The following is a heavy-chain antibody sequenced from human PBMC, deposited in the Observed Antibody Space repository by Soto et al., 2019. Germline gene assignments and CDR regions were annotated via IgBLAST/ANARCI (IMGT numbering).Heavy chain of an antibody. V-gene: IGHV2-5*02. Sequence: QITLKESGPTLVKPTQTLTLTCTFSGFSLSTSGVGVGWIRQPPGKALEWLALIYWDDDKRYSPSLKSRLTITKDNSKNQVVLTMTNMDPVDTASYYCAHSLNLGGWCVWFYFDYWGQGTLVSVSS. CDR3: AHSLNLGGWCVWFYFDY. CDR2: IYWDDDK. CDR1: GFSLSTSGVG. J-gene: IGHJ4*02. D-gene: IGHD6-19*01.